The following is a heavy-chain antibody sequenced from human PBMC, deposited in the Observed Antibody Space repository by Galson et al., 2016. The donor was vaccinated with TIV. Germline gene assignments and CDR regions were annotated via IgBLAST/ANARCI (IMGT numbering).Heavy chain of an antibody. Sequence: SETLSLTCTVSGDSISRTSYFWGWIRQSLGKGLEWIGSDFYSGSTFYSGNIYYTPSLKSRLTISVDTSKNQFSLSLSSVSAADTAVYYCARHSGAVAGYDYGMDVWGQGTTVTVSS. CDR1: GDSISRTSYF. CDR2: DFYSGST. V-gene: IGHV4-39*01. CDR3: ARHSGAVAGYDYGMDV. D-gene: IGHD6-19*01. J-gene: IGHJ6*02.